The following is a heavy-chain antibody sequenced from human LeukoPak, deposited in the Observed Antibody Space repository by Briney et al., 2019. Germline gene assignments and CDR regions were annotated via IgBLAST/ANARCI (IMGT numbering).Heavy chain of an antibody. CDR1: GFTFSSYA. CDR2: ISYDGSNK. V-gene: IGHV3-30-3*01. CDR3: ARDIVVVPAAIQPGAADY. D-gene: IGHD2-2*02. J-gene: IGHJ4*02. Sequence: GRSLRLSCAASGFTFSSYAMHWVRQAPGKGLEWVAVISYDGSNKYYADSMKGRFTISRDNSKNTLYLQMNSLRAEDTAVYYCARDIVVVPAAIQPGAADYWGQGTLVTVSS.